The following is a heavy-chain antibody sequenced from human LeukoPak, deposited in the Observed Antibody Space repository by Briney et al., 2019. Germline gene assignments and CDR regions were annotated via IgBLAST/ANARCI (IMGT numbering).Heavy chain of an antibody. J-gene: IGHJ3*02. CDR2: IIPIFGTA. V-gene: IGHV1-69*13. CDR1: GGTFSSYA. CDR3: ARARGSYDAFDI. Sequence: SVKVSCKASGGTFSSYAISWVRQAPGQGLEWMGGIIPIFGTANYAQKFQGRVTITADESTSTAYMELSSLRSEDTAVYYCARARGSYDAFDIWGQGTMVTVSS. D-gene: IGHD1-26*01.